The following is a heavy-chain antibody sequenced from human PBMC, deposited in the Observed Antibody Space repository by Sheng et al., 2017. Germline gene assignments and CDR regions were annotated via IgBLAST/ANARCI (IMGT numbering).Heavy chain of an antibody. CDR3: TTETTVDFWSGYRDY. D-gene: IGHD3-3*01. Sequence: DVQLVESGGGLVQPGGSLRLSCVASGFTFSNAWMNWVRQAPGKGLEWVGRIKRKTDGGTADYAAPVKGRFTISRDDSKNTVSLLMTSLKTEDTGVYYCTTETTVDFWSGYRDYWGQGALVTVSS. J-gene: IGHJ4*02. CDR2: IKRKTDGGTA. CDR1: GFTFSNAW. V-gene: IGHV3-15*07.